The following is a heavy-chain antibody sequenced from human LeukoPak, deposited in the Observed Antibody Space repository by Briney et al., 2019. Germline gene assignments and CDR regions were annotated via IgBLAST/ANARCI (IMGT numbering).Heavy chain of an antibody. Sequence: GGSLRLSCAASGFTFSDYYMSWIRQAPGKGLEWVSYISSSGSTIYYADSVKGRFTISRDNAKNSLYLQMNSLRAEDTAVYYCARLAVKVGSSWTARGYYYYYYMDVWGKGTTVTISS. D-gene: IGHD6-13*01. CDR2: ISSSGSTI. J-gene: IGHJ6*03. CDR1: GFTFSDYY. V-gene: IGHV3-11*04. CDR3: ARLAVKVGSSWTARGYYYYYYMDV.